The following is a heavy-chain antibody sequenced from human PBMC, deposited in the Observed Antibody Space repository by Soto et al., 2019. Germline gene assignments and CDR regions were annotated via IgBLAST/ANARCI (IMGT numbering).Heavy chain of an antibody. CDR3: ARSPTSHESATSTLYWYFDL. D-gene: IGHD2-15*01. CDR2: IYPGDSDT. J-gene: IGHJ2*01. V-gene: IGHV5-51*01. Sequence: LKISCQASGYSFSDYFIGWVRQMSGKGLEWMGIIYPGDSDTKYGPSFQGQVTISAYKSLGTAYLQWTSLKASDTAMYYCARSPTSHESATSTLYWYFDLWGRGTHVTVSS. CDR1: GYSFSDYF.